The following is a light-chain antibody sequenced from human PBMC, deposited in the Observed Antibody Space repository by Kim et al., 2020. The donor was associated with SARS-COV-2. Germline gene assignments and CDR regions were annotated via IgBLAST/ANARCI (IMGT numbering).Light chain of an antibody. J-gene: IGKJ2*03. CDR2: KAS. Sequence: DIQMTQSPSTLSASVGDTVTITCRASQTITTWLAWYQQKSGKAPNLLIYKASSLKSGVPSRFSGSGSGTEFTLTISCLQPDDFATYYCQQYSSDWYSFGQRTKLEIK. V-gene: IGKV1-5*03. CDR3: QQYSSDWYS. CDR1: QTITTW.